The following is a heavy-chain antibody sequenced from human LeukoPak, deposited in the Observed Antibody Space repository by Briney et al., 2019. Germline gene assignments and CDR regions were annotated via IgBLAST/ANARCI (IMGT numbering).Heavy chain of an antibody. Sequence: SGGSLRLSCAASGFTFSSYMNWVRQAPGKGLEWVAVIWYDGSNKYYADSVKGRFTISRDNSKSTLYLQVNSLRVEDTAVYYCARISCTGNSCRPYSYYDMDVWGQGTTVTVSS. V-gene: IGHV3-33*08. D-gene: IGHD2-15*01. CDR2: IWYDGSNK. J-gene: IGHJ6*02. CDR1: GFTFSSY. CDR3: ARISCTGNSCRPYSYYDMDV.